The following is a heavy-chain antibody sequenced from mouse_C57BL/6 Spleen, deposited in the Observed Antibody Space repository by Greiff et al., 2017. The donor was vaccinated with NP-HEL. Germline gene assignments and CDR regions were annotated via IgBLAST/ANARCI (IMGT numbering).Heavy chain of an antibody. J-gene: IGHJ1*03. D-gene: IGHD3-2*02. CDR3: AREADSSGSDWYFDV. Sequence: QVQLQQSGAELVKPGASVKLSCKASGYTFTSYWMHWVKQRPGQGLEWIGMIHPNSGSTNYNEKFKSKATLTVDKSSSTAYMQLSSLTSEDSAVYYCAREADSSGSDWYFDVWGTGTTVTVSS. CDR2: IHPNSGST. V-gene: IGHV1-64*01. CDR1: GYTFTSYW.